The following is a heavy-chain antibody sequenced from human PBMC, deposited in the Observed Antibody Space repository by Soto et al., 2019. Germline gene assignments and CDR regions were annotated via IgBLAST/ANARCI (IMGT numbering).Heavy chain of an antibody. J-gene: IGHJ4*02. CDR2: IYHSGST. CDR1: GGSIISGGYS. D-gene: IGHD4-17*01. Sequence: SETLSLTCAVSGGSIISGGYSFSCIRQPPWNGLEWIGYIYHSGSTYYNPSLKSRVTISVDRSKNQFSLKLSSVTAADTAVYYCARGGTTVTTGGFDYWGQGTLVTVSS. CDR3: ARGGTTVTTGGFDY. V-gene: IGHV4-30-2*01.